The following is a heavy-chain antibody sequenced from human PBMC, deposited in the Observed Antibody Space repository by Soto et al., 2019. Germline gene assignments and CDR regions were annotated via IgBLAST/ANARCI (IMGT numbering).Heavy chain of an antibody. D-gene: IGHD4-17*01. Sequence: QVKLVESGGGVVQPGRSLRLSCAASGFTFSSYGMHWVRQAPGKGLEWVAVISYDGSNKYYADSVKGRFTISRDNSKNTLYLRMNILRAEDMAVYYGAKEITVTSYFDYWGHGTLVTVSS. CDR3: AKEITVTSYFDY. V-gene: IGHV3-30*18. CDR2: ISYDGSNK. CDR1: GFTFSSYG. J-gene: IGHJ4*01.